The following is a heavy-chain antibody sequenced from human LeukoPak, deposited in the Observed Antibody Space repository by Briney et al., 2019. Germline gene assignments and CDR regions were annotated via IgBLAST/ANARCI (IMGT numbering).Heavy chain of an antibody. V-gene: IGHV1-46*01. D-gene: IGHD2-21*01. CDR3: ARDLQARVALYSPNF. J-gene: IGHJ4*02. CDR1: GYTFTTYY. Sequence: ASVKVSCKASGYTFTTYYMHWVRQAPGQGLEWMGIINPDSGSTNYAQNFQGRVTMTRDTSTSTVYMELSSLRSKDTAVYYCARDLQARVALYSPNFWGQGTLVTVSS. CDR2: INPDSGST.